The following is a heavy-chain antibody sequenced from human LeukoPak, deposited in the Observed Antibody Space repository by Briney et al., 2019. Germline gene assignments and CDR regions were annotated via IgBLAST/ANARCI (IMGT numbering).Heavy chain of an antibody. CDR2: ISSGSDYT. V-gene: IGHV3-23*01. J-gene: IGHJ2*01. Sequence: PGGSLRLSCAASGFTFSSYWMSWVRQAPWKGPEWVSSISSGSDYTFYADSVKGRFTISRDNSKNTLYLQMNSLRAGDTAIYHCAKIGVIGNWYYDVWGRGTLVTVSS. CDR1: GFTFSSYW. CDR3: AKIGVIGNWYYDV. D-gene: IGHD3-10*01.